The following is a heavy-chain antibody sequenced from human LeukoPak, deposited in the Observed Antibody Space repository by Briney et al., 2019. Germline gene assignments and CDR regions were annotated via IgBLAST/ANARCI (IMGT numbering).Heavy chain of an antibody. J-gene: IGHJ4*02. CDR1: EFTFSSYA. CDR2: ISYDGSNK. Sequence: GGSLRLSCAASEFTFSSYAMHWVRQAPGKGLEWVAVISYDGSNKNYADSVKGRFTISRDNSKNTLYLQMNSLRAEDTAVYYCARAVTTTHFDYWGQGTLVTVSS. CDR3: ARAVTTTHFDY. V-gene: IGHV3-30-3*01. D-gene: IGHD1-1*01.